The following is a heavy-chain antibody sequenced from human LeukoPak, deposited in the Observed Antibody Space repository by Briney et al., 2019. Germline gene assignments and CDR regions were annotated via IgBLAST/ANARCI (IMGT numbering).Heavy chain of an antibody. CDR1: GFTFSSYG. D-gene: IGHD1-26*01. CDR3: AKEPDSGSYYWYFWFDP. CDR2: ISYDGSNK. J-gene: IGHJ5*02. Sequence: GGSLRLSCAASGFTFSSYGMHWVRQAPGKGLEWVAVISYDGSNKYYADSVKGRFTISRDNSKNTLYLQMNSLRAEDTAVYYCAKEPDSGSYYWYFWFDPWGQGTLVTVSS. V-gene: IGHV3-30*18.